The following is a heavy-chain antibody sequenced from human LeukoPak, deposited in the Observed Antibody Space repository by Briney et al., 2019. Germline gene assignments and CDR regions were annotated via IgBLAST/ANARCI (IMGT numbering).Heavy chain of an antibody. CDR2: MNPNSGNT. D-gene: IGHD2-15*01. CDR1: GYTFTSYD. CDR3: ARSAATSGGIDY. J-gene: IGHJ4*02. V-gene: IGHV1-8*01. Sequence: GASVKVSCKASGYTFTSYDINWVRQATGQGLEWMGWMNPNSGNTGYARKFQGRVTMTRNTSISTAYMELSSLRSEDTAVYYCARSAATSGGIDYWGQGTLVTVSS.